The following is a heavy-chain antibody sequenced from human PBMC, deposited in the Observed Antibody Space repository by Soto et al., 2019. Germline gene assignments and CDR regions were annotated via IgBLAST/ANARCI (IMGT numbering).Heavy chain of an antibody. CDR2: FDPEDGET. CDR1: GYTLTELS. Sequence: GASVKVSCKVSGYTLTELSMHWVRQAPGKGLEWMGGFDPEDGETIYAQKFQGRVTMTRDTSITTAYMELSSLRSEDTAVYYCARSLGGANVNFDSWGQGTLVTVSS. V-gene: IGHV1-24*01. J-gene: IGHJ4*02. D-gene: IGHD2-21*01. CDR3: ARSLGGANVNFDS.